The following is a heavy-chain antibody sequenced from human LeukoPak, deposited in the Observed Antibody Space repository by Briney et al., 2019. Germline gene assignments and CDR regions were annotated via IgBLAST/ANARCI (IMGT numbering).Heavy chain of an antibody. CDR3: ARGSVVAVYGMDV. CDR2: ISSSSSYI. CDR1: GFTFSSYS. D-gene: IGHD2-15*01. V-gene: IGHV3-21*01. J-gene: IGHJ6*02. Sequence: PGGSLRLSCAASGFTFSSYSMNWVRQAPGKGLEWVSSISSSSSYIYYADSVKGRFTISRDNAKNSLYLQMNSLRAEDTAVYYCARGSVVAVYGMDVWGQGTTVTVSS.